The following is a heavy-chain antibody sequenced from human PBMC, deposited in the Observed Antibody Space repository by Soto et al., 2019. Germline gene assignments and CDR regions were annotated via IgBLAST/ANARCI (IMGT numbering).Heavy chain of an antibody. Sequence: LRLSCAASGFTLSSYSMNWVRQAPGKGLEWVSSISSSSSYIYYADSVKGRFTISRDNAKNSLYLQMNSLRAEDTAVYYCARAEDIVVVPAAISYYYYGMDVWGQGTTVTVSS. V-gene: IGHV3-21*01. J-gene: IGHJ6*02. CDR2: ISSSSSYI. CDR3: ARAEDIVVVPAAISYYYYGMDV. D-gene: IGHD2-2*01. CDR1: GFTLSSYS.